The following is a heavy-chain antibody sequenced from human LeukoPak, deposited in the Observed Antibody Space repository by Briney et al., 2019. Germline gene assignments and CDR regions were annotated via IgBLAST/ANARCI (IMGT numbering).Heavy chain of an antibody. J-gene: IGHJ4*02. CDR2: INSDGSST. CDR3: ARGGYSSSWYPHPLY. V-gene: IGHV3-74*01. CDR1: GFTFSSYW. D-gene: IGHD6-13*01. Sequence: GGSLRLSCAASGFTFSSYWTHWVRQAPGKGLVWVSRINSDGSSTSYADSVKGRFTISRDNAKNTLHLQMNSLRAEDTAVYYCARGGYSSSWYPHPLYWGQGTLVTVSS.